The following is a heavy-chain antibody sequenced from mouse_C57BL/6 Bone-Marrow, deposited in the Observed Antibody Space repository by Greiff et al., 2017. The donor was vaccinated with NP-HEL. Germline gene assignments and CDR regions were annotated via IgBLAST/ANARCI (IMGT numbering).Heavy chain of an antibody. CDR1: GFTFSSYA. V-gene: IGHV5-4*01. CDR3: ARDPSFDY. J-gene: IGHJ2*01. Sequence: EVQGVESGGGLVKPGGSLKLSCAASGFTFSSYAMSWVRQTPEQRLEWVATISDGGSYTYYPDNVKGRFTISRDNAKNNLYLQMSHLKSEDTAMYYCARDPSFDYWGQGTTLTVSS. CDR2: ISDGGSYT.